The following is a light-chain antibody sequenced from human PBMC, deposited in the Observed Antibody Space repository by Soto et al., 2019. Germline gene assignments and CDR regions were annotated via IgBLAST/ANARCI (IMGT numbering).Light chain of an antibody. V-gene: IGKV3-15*01. Sequence: EILITQYRMSLAEGPGEKVGGCCRASQSVSSYLAWYQQKPGQAPSLLIYGAFTRATGIPARFSGTVSGTEFTLTIRSLQSEDFALYYCQQYNDCPLTFGQGTKVDIK. CDR2: GAF. J-gene: IGKJ1*01. CDR1: QSVSSY. CDR3: QQYNDCPLT.